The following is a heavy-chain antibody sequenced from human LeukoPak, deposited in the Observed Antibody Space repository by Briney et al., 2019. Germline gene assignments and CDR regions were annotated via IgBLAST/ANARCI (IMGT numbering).Heavy chain of an antibody. CDR3: AKYKPYGSGSYYFDY. CDR2: ISGSGGST. Sequence: GGSLRLSCAASGFTFSSYAMSWVRQAPGKGLECVSAISGSGGSTYYADSVKGRFTISRDNSKNTLYLQMNSLRAENTAAYYCAKYKPYGSGSYYFDYWGQGTLVTVSS. D-gene: IGHD3-10*01. V-gene: IGHV3-23*01. CDR1: GFTFSSYA. J-gene: IGHJ4*02.